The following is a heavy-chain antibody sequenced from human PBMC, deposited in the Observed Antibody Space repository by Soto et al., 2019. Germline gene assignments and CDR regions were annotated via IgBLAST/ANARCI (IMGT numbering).Heavy chain of an antibody. CDR1: GRSFSSDG. CDR3: ARGQYYSSGSAATSYFYFGIDV. Sequence: QRQLEQSGPEVKKPGSSVKVSCKASGRSFSSDGVSWVRQAHVKGLGWMGGITPVFGKTKYVQRFKGRLTITADKSTSTVYMEMSSLSSEDTAVYFCARGQYYSSGSAATSYFYFGIDVWGKGTTVIVSS. CDR2: ITPVFGKT. V-gene: IGHV1-69*06. J-gene: IGHJ6*04. D-gene: IGHD3-10*01.